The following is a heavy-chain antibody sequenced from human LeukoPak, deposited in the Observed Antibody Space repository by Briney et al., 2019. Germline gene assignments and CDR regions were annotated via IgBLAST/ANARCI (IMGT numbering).Heavy chain of an antibody. Sequence: QSGGSLRLSCVASGFTFSSYWMTWVRQAPGKGLEWEANIKQDGSEKYYVDSVKGRFTISRDNAKNSLYLQMNSLRAEDTAVYYCAKDRSCSSTSCSDILDYWGQGTLVTVSS. D-gene: IGHD2-2*01. CDR2: IKQDGSEK. CDR1: GFTFSSYW. CDR3: AKDRSCSSTSCSDILDY. V-gene: IGHV3-7*01. J-gene: IGHJ4*02.